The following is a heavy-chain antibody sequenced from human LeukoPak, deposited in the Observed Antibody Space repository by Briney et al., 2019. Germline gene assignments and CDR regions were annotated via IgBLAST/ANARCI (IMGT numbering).Heavy chain of an antibody. CDR3: AREGCSGGSCYGTVGIDH. CDR1: GGSISSGGYS. D-gene: IGHD2-15*01. V-gene: IGHV4-31*03. J-gene: IGHJ4*02. Sequence: PSQTLSLTCTVSGGSISSGGYSWSWIRQFPGTGLEWLGYIYFTGITYYNPSLKSRATFSVDTSENEFSLSLRSVTAADTAVYYCAREGCSGGSCYGTVGIDHWGQGTLVTVSS. CDR2: IYFTGIT.